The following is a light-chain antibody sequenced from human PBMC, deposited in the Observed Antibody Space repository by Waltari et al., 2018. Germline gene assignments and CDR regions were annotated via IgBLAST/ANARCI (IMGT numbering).Light chain of an antibody. V-gene: IGKV1-39*01. J-gene: IGKJ2*01. CDR1: QRINGY. Sequence: DIQMTQSPSSLSASVGDTASITCRASQRINGYISWYQQKPGKAPKLLISAASSLSSGVPSRFSGSESATDYTLVVSSLHPADVATYFCQQTYSPPYTFGQGTKLEI. CDR3: QQTYSPPYT. CDR2: AAS.